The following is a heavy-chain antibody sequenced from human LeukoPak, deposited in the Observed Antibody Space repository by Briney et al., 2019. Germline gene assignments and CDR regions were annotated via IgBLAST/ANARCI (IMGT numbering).Heavy chain of an antibody. V-gene: IGHV1-2*02. CDR3: ARDPRHLTPYYGMDV. Sequence: ASVKVSCKASGYTFTSYYMHWVRQAPGQGLEWMGWINPNSGGTNYAQKFQGRVTMTRDTSISTAYMELSRLRSDDTAVYYCARDPRHLTPYYGMDVWGQGTTVTVSS. D-gene: IGHD4/OR15-4a*01. CDR2: INPNSGGT. CDR1: GYTFTSYY. J-gene: IGHJ6*02.